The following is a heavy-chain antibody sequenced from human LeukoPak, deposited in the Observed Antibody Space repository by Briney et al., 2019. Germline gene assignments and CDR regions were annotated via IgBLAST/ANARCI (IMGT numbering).Heavy chain of an antibody. V-gene: IGHV3-48*02. CDR2: ISSSSSTI. D-gene: IGHD6-19*01. CDR1: AFTCNSYS. Sequence: GGSLRLSCAASAFTCNSYSMNWVRHAQGKGLKGVSYISSSSSTIYYADSVKGRFTISRDNAKNSLYLQMNSLRDEDTAVYYCARENGWPFDYWGQGTLVTVSS. J-gene: IGHJ4*02. CDR3: ARENGWPFDY.